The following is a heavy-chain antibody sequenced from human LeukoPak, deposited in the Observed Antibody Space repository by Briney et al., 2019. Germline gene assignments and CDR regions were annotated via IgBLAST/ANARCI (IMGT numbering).Heavy chain of an antibody. CDR3: ARHPYDSSGYYYFDY. V-gene: IGHV4-39*01. CDR1: GGSISSSSYY. Sequence: SETLSLTCTVSGGSISSSSYYWGWIRQPPGKGLEWIGSIYHSGSTYYNPSLKSRVTISVDTSKNQFSLKLSSVTAADTAVYYCARHPYDSSGYYYFDYWGQGTLVTVSS. CDR2: IYHSGST. D-gene: IGHD3-22*01. J-gene: IGHJ4*02.